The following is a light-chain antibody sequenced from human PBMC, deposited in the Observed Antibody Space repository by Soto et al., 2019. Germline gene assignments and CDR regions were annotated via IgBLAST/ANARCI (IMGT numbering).Light chain of an antibody. J-gene: IGKJ1*01. CDR1: QSVSSSY. V-gene: IGKV3D-20*02. CDR2: GAS. Sequence: IVLTQSPGTLSLSPGERATLSCRASQSVSSSYLAWYQQKPGQAPRLLIYGASNRATGVPARFSGSRSGTDFTLTISSLEPEDFAVYYCQQRSNWTFGQGTKVDIK. CDR3: QQRSNWT.